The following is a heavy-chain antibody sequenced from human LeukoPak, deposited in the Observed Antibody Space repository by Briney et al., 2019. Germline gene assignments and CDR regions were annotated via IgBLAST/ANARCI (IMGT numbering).Heavy chain of an antibody. V-gene: IGHV3-66*01. J-gene: IGHJ4*02. Sequence: GGSLRLSCAASGFTVSSNYMSWVRQAPGKGLEWVSVIYSGGSTYYADSVKGRFTISRDNSKNTLYLQMNSLRAEDTAVYYCARDPTLVVAATPGDYWGQGTLVTVSS. CDR1: GFTVSSNY. D-gene: IGHD2-15*01. CDR3: ARDPTLVVAATPGDY. CDR2: IYSGGST.